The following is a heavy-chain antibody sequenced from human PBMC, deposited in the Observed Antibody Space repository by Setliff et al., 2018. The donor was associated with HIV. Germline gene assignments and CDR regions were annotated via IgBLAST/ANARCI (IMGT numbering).Heavy chain of an antibody. CDR3: ATPMFPNYHDNSVLID. CDR1: GYTFASYD. J-gene: IGHJ1*01. CDR2: LNPKSGDT. D-gene: IGHD3-22*01. V-gene: IGHV1-8*03. Sequence: GASVKVSCKTSGYTFASYDVHWVRQATGQGLEWMGYLNPKSGDTGSAQRFQDRLTITADTSVSTAYLERGSLRSDDTAVYYCATPMFPNYHDNSVLIDWGQGTPVTVSS.